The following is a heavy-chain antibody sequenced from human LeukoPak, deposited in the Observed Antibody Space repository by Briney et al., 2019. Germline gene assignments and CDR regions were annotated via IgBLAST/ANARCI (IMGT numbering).Heavy chain of an antibody. V-gene: IGHV4-59*12. CDR3: AGRRITIFGEVIRSRRHYFDP. Sequence: SETLSLTCTVSGGSISSYYWSWIRQPPGKGLEWIGYIYYSGSTNYNPSPKSRVTISVDTSKNQFSLKLSSVTAADTAVYYCAGRRITIFGEVIRSRRHYFDPWGQGSLVTVSS. J-gene: IGHJ5*02. CDR1: GGSISSYY. CDR2: IYYSGST. D-gene: IGHD3-3*01.